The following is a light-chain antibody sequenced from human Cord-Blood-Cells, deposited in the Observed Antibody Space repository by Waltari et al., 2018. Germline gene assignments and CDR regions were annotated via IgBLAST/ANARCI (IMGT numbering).Light chain of an antibody. J-gene: IGLJ2*01. CDR1: SSDVGSYNL. CDR2: EGS. V-gene: IGLV2-23*01. Sequence: QSALTQPASVSGSPGQSITISCTGTSSDVGSYNLVSWYQQHPGKAPKLMIYEGSKRRSGVSNRFSDSKSGNTASLTIAGLQAEDEADYYCCSYAGSSTLFGGGTKLTVL. CDR3: CSYAGSSTL.